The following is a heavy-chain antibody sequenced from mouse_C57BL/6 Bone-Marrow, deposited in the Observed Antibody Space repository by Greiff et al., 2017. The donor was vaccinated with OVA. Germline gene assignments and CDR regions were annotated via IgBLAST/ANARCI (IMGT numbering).Heavy chain of an antibody. D-gene: IGHD2-1*01. CDR3: ARHDGNYNGLAY. CDR1: GFTFSDYY. Sequence: EVQGVESGGGLVQPGGSLKLSCAASGFTFSDYYMYWVRQTPEKRLEWVAYISNGGGSTYYPDTVKGRFTISRDNAKNTLYLQMSLLKSEDTAMYYCARHDGNYNGLAYWGQGTLVTVSA. J-gene: IGHJ3*01. CDR2: ISNGGGST. V-gene: IGHV5-12*01.